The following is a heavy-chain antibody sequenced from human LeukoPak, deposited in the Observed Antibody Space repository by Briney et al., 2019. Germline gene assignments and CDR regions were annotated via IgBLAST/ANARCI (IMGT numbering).Heavy chain of an antibody. CDR3: ARGFLPMIVDP. Sequence: SQTLSLTCTVSGGSISSGSYYWSWIRQPAGKGLEWIGRIYTSGSTTYNPSPKSRVTISVDTSKNQFSLKLSSVTAADTAVYYCARGFLPMIVDPWGQGTLVTVSS. V-gene: IGHV4-61*02. D-gene: IGHD3-22*01. CDR1: GGSISSGSYY. J-gene: IGHJ5*02. CDR2: IYTSGST.